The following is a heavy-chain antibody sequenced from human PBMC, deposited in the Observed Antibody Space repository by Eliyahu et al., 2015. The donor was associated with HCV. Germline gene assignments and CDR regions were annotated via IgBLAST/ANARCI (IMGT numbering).Heavy chain of an antibody. CDR1: GGSISXYY. D-gene: IGHD6-19*01. Sequence: QVQLQESGPKLVKPSETLSLTCTVXGGSISXYYWSWIRQPPGKGLEWIAYIHYSGSTNYNPSLKSRVSISVDTSKNQFSLKLSSVTAADTAVYYCASGGGGIAVAGTGGWFDPWGQGXLVTVSS. CDR2: IHYSGST. J-gene: IGHJ5*02. CDR3: ASGGGGIAVAGTGGWFDP. V-gene: IGHV4-59*01.